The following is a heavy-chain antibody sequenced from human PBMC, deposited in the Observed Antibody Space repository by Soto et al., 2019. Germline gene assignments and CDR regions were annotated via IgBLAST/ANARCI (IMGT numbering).Heavy chain of an antibody. CDR1: GFTFSSYG. D-gene: IGHD2-2*01. J-gene: IGHJ3*02. CDR2: IWYDGSNK. V-gene: IGHV3-33*01. CDR3: ARDYCSSTSCHPLVAFDI. Sequence: GGSLRLSCAASGFTFSSYGMHWVRQAPGKGLEWVAVIWYDGSNKYYADSVKGRFTISRDNSKNTLYLQMNSLKAEDTAVYYCARDYCSSTSCHPLVAFDIWGQGTMVTVSS.